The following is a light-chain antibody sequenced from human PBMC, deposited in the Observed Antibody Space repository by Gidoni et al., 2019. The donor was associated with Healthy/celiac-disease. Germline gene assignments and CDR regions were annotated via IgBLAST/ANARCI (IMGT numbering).Light chain of an antibody. J-gene: IGKJ4*01. CDR3: QQYYNVPLT. V-gene: IGKV1-33*01. CDR1: QDISHD. CDR2: DAS. Sequence: DIQMTQSPSSLSASVGDRVTITCQASQDISHDLNWYHQKPGKAPKLLIYDASNLEKGVPSRFSGSGSATHFSFTISSLQPEDIATYYCQQYYNVPLTVGGGTKVEI.